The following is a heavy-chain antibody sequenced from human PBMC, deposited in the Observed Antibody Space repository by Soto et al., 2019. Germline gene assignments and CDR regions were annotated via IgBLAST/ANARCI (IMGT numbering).Heavy chain of an antibody. CDR2: IYYSGIT. D-gene: IGHD3-9*01. CDR3: AGGVLRYFDWFIDY. J-gene: IGHJ4*02. Sequence: QLQLQESGPGLVKPSETLSLTCTVSGGSISSSSYYWGWIRQTPGKGLEWIGSIYYSGITYYNPSLKSRVTISGDTSKKQFSLQLSSVTAADTAVYYCAGGVLRYFDWFIDYWGLGTLVTVSS. V-gene: IGHV4-39*01. CDR1: GGSISSSSYY.